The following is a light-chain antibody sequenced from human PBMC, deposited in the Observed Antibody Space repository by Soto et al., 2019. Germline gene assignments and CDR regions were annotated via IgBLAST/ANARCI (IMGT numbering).Light chain of an antibody. V-gene: IGKV1-5*03. J-gene: IGKJ1*01. Sequence: GYRGTITCRASQTISSWLAWYQQKPGKAPKLLIYKASSLESGVPSRFSGSGSGAEFTLTISSLQPDDFATYYCQQYHNHETFGQGTKVDIK. CDR1: QTISSW. CDR3: QQYHNHET. CDR2: KAS.